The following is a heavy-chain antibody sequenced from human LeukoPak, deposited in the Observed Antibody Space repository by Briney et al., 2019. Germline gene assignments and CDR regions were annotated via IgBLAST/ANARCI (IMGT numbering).Heavy chain of an antibody. CDR1: GFTLSSFE. CDR2: ISSSGSSI. CDR3: ATRQWLASHFDY. Sequence: GGSLSPSCALSGFTLSSFETNWVRPVAGEGRGWVSYISSSGSSIYYADSVKRRFTISRHNAKNSLYLQMNSLRAEDTAVYYCATRQWLASHFDYWGQGTLVTVSS. J-gene: IGHJ4*02. V-gene: IGHV3-48*03. D-gene: IGHD6-19*01.